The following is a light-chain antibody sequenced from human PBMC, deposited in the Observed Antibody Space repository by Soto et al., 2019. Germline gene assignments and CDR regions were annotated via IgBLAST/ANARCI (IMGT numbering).Light chain of an antibody. CDR3: QESYSTS. Sequence: DIHMTQSPSSLSASVGASLTITCRASQYISTYLNWYQQKPGKAPKLLIYVASNLQSGVPSRFSGSGSGTDFTLTISSLQPEDIATYYCQESYSTSFGQGTKVDIK. CDR2: VAS. CDR1: QYISTY. V-gene: IGKV1-39*01. J-gene: IGKJ1*01.